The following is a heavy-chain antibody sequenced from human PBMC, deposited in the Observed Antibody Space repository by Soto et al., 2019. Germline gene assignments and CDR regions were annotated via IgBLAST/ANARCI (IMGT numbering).Heavy chain of an antibody. D-gene: IGHD3-3*01. V-gene: IGHV3-23*01. Sequence: GGSLRLSCAASGFTFTSYAMSWVRQAPGKGLEWVSSLSGSDGGTHYADSVKGRFTISRDNSRITLYLQMNSLRAEDTAVYYCAKASRFLEWSYYYAMDVWGQGTTVTVSS. CDR1: GFTFTSYA. CDR3: AKASRFLEWSYYYAMDV. CDR2: LSGSDGGT. J-gene: IGHJ6*02.